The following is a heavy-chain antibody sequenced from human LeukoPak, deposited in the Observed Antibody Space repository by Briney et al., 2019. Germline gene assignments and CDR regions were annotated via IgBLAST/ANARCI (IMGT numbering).Heavy chain of an antibody. CDR2: INHSGST. CDR3: ASKPALGYCSSTSCRYGMDV. J-gene: IGHJ6*02. V-gene: IGHV4-34*01. CDR1: GGSMNNYY. D-gene: IGHD2-2*01. Sequence: PSETLSLTCSVSGGSMNNYYWSWIRQPPGKGLEWIGEINHSGSTNYNPSLKSRVTISVDTSKNQFSLKLSSVTAADTAVYYCASKPALGYCSSTSCRYGMDVWGQGTTVTVSS.